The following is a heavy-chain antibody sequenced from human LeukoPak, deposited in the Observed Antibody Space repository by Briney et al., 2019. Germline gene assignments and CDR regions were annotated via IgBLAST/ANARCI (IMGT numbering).Heavy chain of an antibody. Sequence: ASVKGSCKASGYTFTGYYMHWVRQAPGQGLEWMGRINPNSGGTNYAQKFQGRVTMTRDTSISTAYMELSRLRSDDTAVYYCARDIAAKYYFDYWGQGTLVTVSS. J-gene: IGHJ4*02. CDR2: INPNSGGT. CDR1: GYTFTGYY. CDR3: ARDIAAKYYFDY. V-gene: IGHV1-2*06. D-gene: IGHD6-13*01.